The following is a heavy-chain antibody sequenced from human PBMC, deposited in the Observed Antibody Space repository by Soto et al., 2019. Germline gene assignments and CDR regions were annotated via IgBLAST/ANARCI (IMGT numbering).Heavy chain of an antibody. J-gene: IGHJ3*02. CDR3: ARTAPPQSSGYVPYAFDI. V-gene: IGHV1-18*01. CDR1: GYTFTSYG. D-gene: IGHD3-22*01. Sequence: QVQLVQSGAEVKKPGASVKVSCKASGYTFTSYGISWVRQAPGQGLEWIGWISAYNGNTNYAQKLQGRVTMTTDTSTSTAYMELRSLRSDDTAVYYYARTAPPQSSGYVPYAFDIWGQGTMVTVSS. CDR2: ISAYNGNT.